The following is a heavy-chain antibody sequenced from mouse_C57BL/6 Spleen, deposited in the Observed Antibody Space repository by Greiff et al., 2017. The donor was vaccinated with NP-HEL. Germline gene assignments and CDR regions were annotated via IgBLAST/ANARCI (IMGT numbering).Heavy chain of an antibody. CDR2: ISNGGGST. V-gene: IGHV5-12*01. CDR3: ARQDSDYPYYYARDY. Sequence: EVQGVESGGGLVQPGGSLKLSCAASGFTFSDYYMYWVRQTPEKRLEWVAYISNGGGSTYYPDTVKGRFTISSDNAKNTLYLQMGRLKSEDTAMYYCARQDSDYPYYYARDYWGQGTSVTVSS. D-gene: IGHD2-4*01. CDR1: GFTFSDYY. J-gene: IGHJ4*01.